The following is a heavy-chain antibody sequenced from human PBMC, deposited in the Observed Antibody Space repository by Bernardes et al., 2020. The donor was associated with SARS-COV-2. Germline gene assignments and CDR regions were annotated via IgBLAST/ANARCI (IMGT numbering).Heavy chain of an antibody. CDR2: ISDSGVFT. Sequence: GSLRLSCAASGFTFSTSGMSWVRQAPGKGLEWVSSISDSGVFTYYADSVKGRFTISRDNSKNTLFLQMNSLRAEDTAVYYCAKDGASWSRGYWGQGTLVTVSS. D-gene: IGHD6-13*01. CDR1: GFTFSTSG. J-gene: IGHJ4*02. V-gene: IGHV3-23*01. CDR3: AKDGASWSRGY.